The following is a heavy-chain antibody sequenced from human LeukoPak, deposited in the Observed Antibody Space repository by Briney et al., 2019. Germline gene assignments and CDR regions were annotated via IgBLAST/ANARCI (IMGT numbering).Heavy chain of an antibody. CDR3: ARYLVVTDAFDI. V-gene: IGHV3-66*02. CDR1: GFTVRSNY. J-gene: IGHJ3*02. D-gene: IGHD2-21*02. CDR2: IYSGGST. Sequence: QPGGSLRLSCAASGFTVRSNYMNWVRQAPGKGLEWVSVIYSGGSTYYADSVKGRFTISRDNSKNTLYLQMNSLRAEDTAVYYCARYLVVTDAFDIWGQGTMVTVPS.